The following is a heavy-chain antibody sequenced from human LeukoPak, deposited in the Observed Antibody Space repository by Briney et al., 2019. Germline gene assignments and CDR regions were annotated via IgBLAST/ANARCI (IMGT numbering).Heavy chain of an antibody. CDR1: GFTFSSYG. CDR2: IWYDGSNK. CDR3: ARGYRRFGELSNWFDP. D-gene: IGHD3-10*01. Sequence: PGGSLRLSCAASGFTFSSYGMHWVRQAPGKGLEWVAVIWYDGSNKYYADSVKGRFTISRDNSKNTLYLQMNSLRAEDTAVYYCARGYRRFGELSNWFDPWGQGTLVTVSS. J-gene: IGHJ5*02. V-gene: IGHV3-33*01.